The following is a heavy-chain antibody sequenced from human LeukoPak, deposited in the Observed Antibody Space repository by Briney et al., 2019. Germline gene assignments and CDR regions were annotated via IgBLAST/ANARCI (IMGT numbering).Heavy chain of an antibody. CDR2: IYYSGST. CDR3: ATTDGDLPSGYGMDV. Sequence: SETLSLTCTVSGGSISSGSYYWSWIRQPPGKGLEWIGYIYYSGSTNYNPSLKSRVTISVDTSKYQFSLKLSSVTAADTAVYYCATTDGDLPSGYGMDVWGQGTTVTVSS. J-gene: IGHJ6*02. CDR1: GGSISSGSYY. V-gene: IGHV4-61*01. D-gene: IGHD4-17*01.